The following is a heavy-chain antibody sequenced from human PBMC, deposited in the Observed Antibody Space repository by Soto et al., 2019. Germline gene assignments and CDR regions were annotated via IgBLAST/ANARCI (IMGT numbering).Heavy chain of an antibody. J-gene: IGHJ4*02. V-gene: IGHV1-69*04. D-gene: IGHD3-9*01. CDR1: GGTFSSYT. CDR3: ARDLNDILTGPADY. CDR2: IIPILGIA. Sequence: GASVKVSCKASGGTFSSYTISWVRQAPGQGLEWMGRIIPILGIANYAQKFQGRVTITADKSTSTAYMELSSLRSEDTAVYYCARDLNDILTGPADYWGQGTLVTVSS.